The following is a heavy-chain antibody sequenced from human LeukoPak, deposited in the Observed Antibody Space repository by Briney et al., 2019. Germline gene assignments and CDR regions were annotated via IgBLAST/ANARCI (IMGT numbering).Heavy chain of an antibody. V-gene: IGHV1-3*01. Sequence: ASVKVSCKASGYTFTRYLMYWVRQAPGQRPEWMGWINAGNGNTKYSQKFQGRVTITRDTSASTAYMELSSLRSEDTAVYYCAKEVESYSRSYGAYFDDWGQGTLVTVSS. CDR3: AKEVESYSRSYGAYFDD. CDR2: INAGNGNT. CDR1: GYTFTRYL. J-gene: IGHJ4*02. D-gene: IGHD1-26*01.